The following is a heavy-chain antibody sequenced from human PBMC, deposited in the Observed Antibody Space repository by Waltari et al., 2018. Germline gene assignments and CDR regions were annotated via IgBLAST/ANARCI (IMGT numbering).Heavy chain of an antibody. Sequence: QVQLQESGPGLVKPSETLSLTCTVSGGSISSYYWSWIRQPAGKGLEWIGRIYTSGSTNSNPSLKSRVTMSVDTSKNQFSLKLSSVTAADTAVYYCARGGIYYYDSSGYKSAQYYYYYYGMDVWGQGTTVTVSS. CDR2: IYTSGST. CDR3: ARGGIYYYDSSGYKSAQYYYYYYGMDV. V-gene: IGHV4-4*07. J-gene: IGHJ6*02. D-gene: IGHD3-22*01. CDR1: GGSISSYY.